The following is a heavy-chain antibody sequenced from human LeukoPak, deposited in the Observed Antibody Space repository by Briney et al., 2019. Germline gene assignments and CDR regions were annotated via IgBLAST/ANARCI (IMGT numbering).Heavy chain of an antibody. V-gene: IGHV1-2*02. CDR2: INPDSGGT. CDR1: GYTFTGYY. J-gene: IGHJ3*02. Sequence: ASVKVSCKASGYTFTGYYMHWVRQAPGQGLEWMGWINPDSGGTNYAQKFQGRVTMTRDTSISTAYMELSRLRSDDTAVYYCARSKTGLRHDAFDIWGQGTTVTVSS. CDR3: ARSKTGLRHDAFDI. D-gene: IGHD1-1*01.